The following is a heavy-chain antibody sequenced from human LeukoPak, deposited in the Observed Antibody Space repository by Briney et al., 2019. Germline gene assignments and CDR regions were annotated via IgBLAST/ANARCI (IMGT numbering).Heavy chain of an antibody. Sequence: RASVKVSCKASGGTFSSYAISWVRQAPGQGLEWMGGIIPIFGTANYAQKFQGRVTITTDESTSTAYMELSSLRSEDTAVYYCARADCSSTSCYTSGGYWFDPWGQGTLVTVSS. CDR2: IIPIFGTA. V-gene: IGHV1-69*05. CDR1: GGTFSSYA. J-gene: IGHJ5*02. D-gene: IGHD2-2*02. CDR3: ARADCSSTSCYTSGGYWFDP.